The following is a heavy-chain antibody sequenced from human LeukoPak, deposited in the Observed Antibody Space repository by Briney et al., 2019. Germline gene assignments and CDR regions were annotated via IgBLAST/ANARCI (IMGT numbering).Heavy chain of an antibody. Sequence: SETLSLTCAVYGGSFSGYYWSWIRQPPGKGLEWIGEINHSGSTYYNPSLKSRVTISVDTSKNQFSLKLSSVTAADTAVYYCARERGYYDILTGYSGYYYYYMDVWGKGTTVTISS. D-gene: IGHD3-9*01. CDR3: ARERGYYDILTGYSGYYYYYMDV. V-gene: IGHV4-34*01. CDR2: INHSGST. CDR1: GGSFSGYY. J-gene: IGHJ6*03.